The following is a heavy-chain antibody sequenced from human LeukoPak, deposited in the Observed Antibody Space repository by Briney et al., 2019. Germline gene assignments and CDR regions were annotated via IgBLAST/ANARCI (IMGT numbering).Heavy chain of an antibody. Sequence: ASVKVSCKASGYTFTGYYMHWVRQAPGQGLEWMGWINPNSGGTNYAQRFQGRVTMTRDTSISTAYMELSRLTSDDTAVYYCARSIGYCSGGSCYSVPRWFDPWGQGTLVTVSS. CDR3: ARSIGYCSGGSCYSVPRWFDP. J-gene: IGHJ5*02. CDR1: GYTFTGYY. CDR2: INPNSGGT. V-gene: IGHV1-2*02. D-gene: IGHD2-15*01.